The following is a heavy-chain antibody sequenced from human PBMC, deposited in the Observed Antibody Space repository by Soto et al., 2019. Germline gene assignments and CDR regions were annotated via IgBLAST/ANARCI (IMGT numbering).Heavy chain of an antibody. V-gene: IGHV1-69*13. Sequence: SVKVSCKASGGTFSSYAIGWVRQAPGQGLEWMGGIIPIFGTANYAQKFQGRVTITADESTSTAYMELSSLRSEDTAVYYCAGDSSGYQTSYYGMDVWGQGTTVTVSS. CDR2: IIPIFGTA. CDR3: AGDSSGYQTSYYGMDV. J-gene: IGHJ6*02. D-gene: IGHD3-22*01. CDR1: GGTFSSYA.